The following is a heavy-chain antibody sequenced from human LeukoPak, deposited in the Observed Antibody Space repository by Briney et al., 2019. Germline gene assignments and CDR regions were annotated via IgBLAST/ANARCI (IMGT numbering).Heavy chain of an antibody. D-gene: IGHD5-24*01. CDR3: AKEGRSLQTY. CDR1: VFRFSSDW. CDR2: IKEDGTET. Sequence: PGGSLTLSCAASVFRFSSDWMSWVRLAPWKGLEWVANIKEDGTETYYVDSVKGRFIISRDNAKNSLYLQMNSLRVEDTAVYYCAKEGRSLQTYWGQGTLVTVSS. J-gene: IGHJ4*02. V-gene: IGHV3-7*03.